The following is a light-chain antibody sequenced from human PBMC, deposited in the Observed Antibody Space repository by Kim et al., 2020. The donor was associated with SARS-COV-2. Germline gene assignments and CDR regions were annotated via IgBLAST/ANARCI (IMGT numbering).Light chain of an antibody. CDR3: QSYDSSLSVVV. J-gene: IGLJ2*01. CDR1: SSNIGAGYD. V-gene: IGLV1-40*01. Sequence: QSVLTQPPSVSGAPGQRVTISCTGSSSNIGAGYDVHWYQQLPGTAPKLLISANNNRPSGDSDRFSGSRSVTSASLAITGLQAEDEADYYCQSYDSSLSVVVFGGGTQLTVL. CDR2: ANN.